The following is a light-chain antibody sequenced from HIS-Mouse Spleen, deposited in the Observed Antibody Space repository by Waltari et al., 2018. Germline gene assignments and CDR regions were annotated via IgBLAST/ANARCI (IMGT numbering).Light chain of an antibody. V-gene: IGLV2-11*01. CDR3: CSYAGSYTLV. CDR2: DVS. J-gene: IGLJ2*01. CDR1: RRDVGGYNY. Sequence: QSALTQPRSVSGSPGQSVTIPCTGTRRDVGGYNYVPWYQQHPGKAPKPMIYDVSKRPSGVPDRFSGSKSGNTASLTISGLQAEDEADYYCCSYAGSYTLVFGGGTKLTVL.